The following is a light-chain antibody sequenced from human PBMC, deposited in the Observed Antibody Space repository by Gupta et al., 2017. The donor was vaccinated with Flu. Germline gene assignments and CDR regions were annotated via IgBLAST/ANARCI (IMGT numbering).Light chain of an antibody. CDR2: MTS. J-gene: IGKJ1*01. V-gene: IGKV2-28*01. Sequence: DVVMTQSPLSLPVSLGEPASLSCRSSETLLHKNGYTELHWYLQKPGQPPQLLIYMTSQRAPGVPDRFSGSGSGTDFTLRISRGEAEDVGIYYCMQWLHIPWTFGQGTXVEIK. CDR3: MQWLHIPWT. CDR1: ETLLHKNGYTE.